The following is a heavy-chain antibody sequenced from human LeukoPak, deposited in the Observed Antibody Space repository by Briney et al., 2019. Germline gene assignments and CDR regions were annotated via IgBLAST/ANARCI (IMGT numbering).Heavy chain of an antibody. CDR1: GFTFSNYW. Sequence: GGSLRLSCVASGFTFSNYWMHWVRQPPGKGLVWVSRIYVNGRTTNYADSVKGRFTISRDNAKNTVYLEMNSLSVEDTATYYCIRDFRSADLWGQGTLVTVTS. V-gene: IGHV3-74*01. J-gene: IGHJ5*02. CDR3: IRDFRSADL. CDR2: IYVNGRTT.